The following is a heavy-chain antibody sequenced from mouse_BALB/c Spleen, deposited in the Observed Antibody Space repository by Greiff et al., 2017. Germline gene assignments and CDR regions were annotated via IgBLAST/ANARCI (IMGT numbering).Heavy chain of an antibody. CDR3: TRDLYYGSSYTFAY. V-gene: IGHV5-6-4*01. D-gene: IGHD1-1*01. CDR2: ISSGGSYT. CDR1: GFTFSSYT. Sequence: EVKVVESGGGLVKPGGSLKLSCAASGFTFSSYTMSWVRQTPEKRLEWVATISSGGSYTYYPDSVKGRFTISRDNAKNTLYLQMSSLKSEDTAMYYCTRDLYYGSSYTFAYWGQGTLVTVSA. J-gene: IGHJ3*01.